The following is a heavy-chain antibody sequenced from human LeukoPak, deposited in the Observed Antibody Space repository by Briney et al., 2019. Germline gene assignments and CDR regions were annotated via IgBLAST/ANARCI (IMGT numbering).Heavy chain of an antibody. J-gene: IGHJ6*03. V-gene: IGHV3-21*01. CDR2: ISSSSSYI. CDR1: GFTFSSYS. D-gene: IGHD2-21*02. Sequence: GGSLRLSCAASGFTFSSYSMNWVRQAPGKGLEWVSSISSSSSYIYYADSVKGRFTISRDNAKNSLYLQMNSLRADDTAVYYCARTDCGGDCLRLTYYYYYMDVWGKGTTVTVSS. CDR3: ARTDCGGDCLRLTYYYYYMDV.